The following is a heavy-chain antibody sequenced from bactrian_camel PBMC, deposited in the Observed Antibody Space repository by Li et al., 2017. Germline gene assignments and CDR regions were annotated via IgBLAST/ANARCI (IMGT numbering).Heavy chain of an antibody. J-gene: IGHJ4*01. Sequence: HVQLVESGGGLVQPGGSLRLSCAVSRFTFSTYWMNWVRQAPGKGLEWVASIYSDGANTRYADSAKGRFTISRDNAKNTVYLQMNSLKSEDAALYLCASAAIGAYFGQGTQVTVS. CDR2: IYSDGANT. V-gene: IGHV3S6*01. CDR1: RFTFSTYW. CDR3: ASAAIGAY.